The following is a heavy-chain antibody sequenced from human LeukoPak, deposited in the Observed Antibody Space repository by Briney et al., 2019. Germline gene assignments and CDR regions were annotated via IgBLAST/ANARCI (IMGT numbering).Heavy chain of an antibody. CDR3: AKGPTIFGVVIIRSPYYFDY. J-gene: IGHJ4*02. Sequence: GGSLRLSCAASGFTFSSYAMNWVRQAPGKGLEWVSAISGSGGSTYYAASVKGRFTISRDNSKNMLYLQMNSLRAEDTAVYYCAKGPTIFGVVIIRSPYYFDYWGQGTLVTVSS. CDR2: ISGSGGST. V-gene: IGHV3-23*01. CDR1: GFTFSSYA. D-gene: IGHD3-3*01.